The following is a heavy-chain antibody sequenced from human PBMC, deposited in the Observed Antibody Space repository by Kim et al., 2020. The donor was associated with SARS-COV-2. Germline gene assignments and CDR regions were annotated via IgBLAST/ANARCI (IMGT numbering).Heavy chain of an antibody. CDR1: GFTFSSYA. CDR3: AKDTAGWYSSGGSGGNWFDP. V-gene: IGHV3-23*01. Sequence: GGSLRLSCAASGFTFSSYAMSWVRQAPGKGLEWVSAISGSSISTYYADSVKGRFTISRDNSKNTLYLQMNSLRAEDTAVYYCAKDTAGWYSSGGSGGNWFDPWCQGTLVTVSS. CDR2: ISGSSIST. D-gene: IGHD2-15*01. J-gene: IGHJ5*02.